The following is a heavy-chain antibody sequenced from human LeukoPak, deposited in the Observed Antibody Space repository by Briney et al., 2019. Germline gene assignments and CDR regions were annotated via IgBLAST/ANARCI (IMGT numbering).Heavy chain of an antibody. CDR3: ARERRGVVPAAIFDD. D-gene: IGHD2-2*02. Sequence: PSETLSLTCAVHVESFSGYYWSWIRQPPGKGLEWIGEINHSGSTNYNPSLKSRVALSVDTSKNQFSLKLSSVTARKTVVYYCARERRGVVPAAIFDDWGQGTLVTVSS. J-gene: IGHJ4*02. V-gene: IGHV4-34*01. CDR2: INHSGST. CDR1: VESFSGYY.